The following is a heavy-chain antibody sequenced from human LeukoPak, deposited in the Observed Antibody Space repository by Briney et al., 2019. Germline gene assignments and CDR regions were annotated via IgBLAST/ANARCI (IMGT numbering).Heavy chain of an antibody. CDR2: INPNSGGT. J-gene: IGHJ5*02. V-gene: IGHV1-2*02. CDR3: ATLYCSSTSCSYNWFDP. Sequence: ASVTVSCKASGYTFTGYYMHWVRQAPGQGLEGMGWINPNSGGTNYAQKFQDRVTMTRDTSISTAYMELSRLRSDDTAVYYCATLYCSSTSCSYNWFDPWGQGTLVTVSS. D-gene: IGHD2-2*01. CDR1: GYTFTGYY.